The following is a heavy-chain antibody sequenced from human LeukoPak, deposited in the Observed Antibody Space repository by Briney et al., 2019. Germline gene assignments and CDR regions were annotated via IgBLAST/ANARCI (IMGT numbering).Heavy chain of an antibody. CDR2: FDPEDGET. Sequence: ASVKVSCKVSGYTLTELSMHWVRQAPGKGLEWMGGFDPEDGETIYAQKFQGRVTMTEDTSTDTAYMELSSLRSEDTAVYYCARGVVPAAIKLQAFDIWGQGTMVTVSS. CDR3: ARGVVPAAIKLQAFDI. D-gene: IGHD2-2*01. V-gene: IGHV1-24*01. J-gene: IGHJ3*02. CDR1: GYTLTELS.